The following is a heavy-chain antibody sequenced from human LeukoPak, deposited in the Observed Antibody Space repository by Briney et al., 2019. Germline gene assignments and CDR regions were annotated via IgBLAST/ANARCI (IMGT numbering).Heavy chain of an antibody. J-gene: IGHJ5*02. V-gene: IGHV3-23*01. Sequence: GGSLRLSCAASGFTFSSYAMSWVRQAPGKGLEWVSAISGSGGSTYYAVSVKGRFTISRDNSKNTLYLQMNSLRAEDTAVYYCAKGDHYYDSSGYAPWGQGTLVTVSS. CDR1: GFTFSSYA. CDR3: AKGDHYYDSSGYAP. CDR2: ISGSGGST. D-gene: IGHD3-22*01.